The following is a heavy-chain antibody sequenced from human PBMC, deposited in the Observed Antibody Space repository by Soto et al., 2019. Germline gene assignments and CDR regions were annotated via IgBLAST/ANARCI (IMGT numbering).Heavy chain of an antibody. CDR1: GYTFTSYG. D-gene: IGHD3-10*01. J-gene: IGHJ4*02. Sequence: QVQLVQSGAEVKKPGASVKVSCKASGYTFTSYGISWVRQAPGQGLEWMGWISAYNGNTYYAQKFQGRVTMTTDTATSKADMDLWSLGSDDTALYYCARRQGVTLKPNHDYWGQGTLVTVCS. CDR2: ISAYNGNT. V-gene: IGHV1-18*01. CDR3: ARRQGVTLKPNHDY.